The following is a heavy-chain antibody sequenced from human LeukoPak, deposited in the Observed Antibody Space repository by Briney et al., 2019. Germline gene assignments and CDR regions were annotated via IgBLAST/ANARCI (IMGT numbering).Heavy chain of an antibody. CDR1: GFTFSSYS. CDR2: ISGTSNTI. CDR3: ARDPPNYDIIFDH. V-gene: IGHV3-48*01. J-gene: IGHJ4*02. D-gene: IGHD3-9*01. Sequence: GGSLRLSCVGSGFTFSSYSMNWVRQAPGKGLEWVSYISGTSNTIYYADSVKGRFTVSRDNAKNSLYLQMNSLRAEDTAIYYCARDPPNYDIIFDHWGQGTLVTVSS.